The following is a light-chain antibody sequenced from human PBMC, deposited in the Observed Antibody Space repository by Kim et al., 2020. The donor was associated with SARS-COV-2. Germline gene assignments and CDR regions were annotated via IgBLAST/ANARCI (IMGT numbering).Light chain of an antibody. V-gene: IGLV10-54*01. CDR2: RNN. Sequence: RQTATVTCIRNSNTDGKQGAAWLQQHQGPPPKLLSYRNNTRPSGISERLSASRSGNTASLTITGLQPEDEADYYCSAWNSSLTAWVFGGGTKLTVL. J-gene: IGLJ3*02. CDR1: SNTDGKQG. CDR3: SAWNSSLTAWV.